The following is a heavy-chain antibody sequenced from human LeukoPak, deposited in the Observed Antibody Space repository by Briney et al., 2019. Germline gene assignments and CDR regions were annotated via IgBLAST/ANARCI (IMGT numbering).Heavy chain of an antibody. CDR2: IYPGDSDT. Sequence: GESLKISCKGSGYSFTSYWIGWVRQMPGKGLECMGIIYPGDSDTRYSPSFQGQVTISADKSISTAYLQWSSLKASDTAVYYCASRNCSGSSCDAFDIWGQGTMVTVSS. J-gene: IGHJ3*02. V-gene: IGHV5-51*01. CDR1: GYSFTSYW. CDR3: ASRNCSGSSCDAFDI. D-gene: IGHD1-26*01.